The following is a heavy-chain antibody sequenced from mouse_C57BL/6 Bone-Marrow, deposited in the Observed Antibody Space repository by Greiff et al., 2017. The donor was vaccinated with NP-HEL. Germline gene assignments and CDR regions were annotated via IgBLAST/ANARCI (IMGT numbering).Heavy chain of an antibody. Sequence: VQLAQAGAEPVRPGGSVKPSCKGSGYPFTDYEKHWGKQTPVHGLEWIGAIDPETGGTAYNQKFKGKAILTADKSSSTAYMELRSLTSEDSAVYYCTPYDAWFAYWGQGTLVTVSA. CDR2: IDPETGGT. V-gene: IGHV1-15*01. D-gene: IGHD2-12*01. CDR3: TPYDAWFAY. J-gene: IGHJ3*01. CDR1: GYPFTDYE.